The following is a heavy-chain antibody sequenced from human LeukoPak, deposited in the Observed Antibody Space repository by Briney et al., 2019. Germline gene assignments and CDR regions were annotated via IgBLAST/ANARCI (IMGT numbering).Heavy chain of an antibody. CDR2: ISSSSSYI. V-gene: IGHV3-21*01. CDR1: GFTFSSYS. CDR3: ASEYYDSSGYYY. Sequence: GGSLRLSCAASGFTFSSYSMNWVRQAPGKGLEWVSSISSSSSYIYYADSVKGRFTISRDNAKNSLYLQMNGLRAEDTAVYYCASEYYDSSGYYYWGQGTLVTVSS. J-gene: IGHJ4*02. D-gene: IGHD3-22*01.